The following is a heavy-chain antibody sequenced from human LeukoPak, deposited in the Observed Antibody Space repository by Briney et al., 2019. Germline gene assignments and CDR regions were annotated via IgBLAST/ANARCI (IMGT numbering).Heavy chain of an antibody. CDR2: IGQDGSLI. CDR1: GFAFSRYW. D-gene: IGHD6-13*01. Sequence: GGSLRLSCAASGFAFSRYWISWVRQAPGKGLEWLANIGQDGSLINYAGSVKGRFTISRDNAKNLLFLQMDSLGGEDTAVYFCARDVGYSYGPKYDAFDLWGQGTMVTVSA. V-gene: IGHV3-7*01. CDR3: ARDVGYSYGPKYDAFDL. J-gene: IGHJ3*01.